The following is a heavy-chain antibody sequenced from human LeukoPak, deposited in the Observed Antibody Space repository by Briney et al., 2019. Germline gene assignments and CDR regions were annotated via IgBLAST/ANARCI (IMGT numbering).Heavy chain of an antibody. CDR3: ARDPLGDSSGYLRY. CDR1: GYTFTSYA. J-gene: IGHJ4*02. CDR2: INAGNGNT. Sequence: ASVKVSCKASGYTFTSYAMHWVRQAPGQRLEWMGWINAGNGNTKYSQKFQGRVTITRDTSASTAYMELSSLRSGDTAVYYCARDPLGDSSGYLRYWGQGTLVTVSS. V-gene: IGHV1-3*01. D-gene: IGHD3-22*01.